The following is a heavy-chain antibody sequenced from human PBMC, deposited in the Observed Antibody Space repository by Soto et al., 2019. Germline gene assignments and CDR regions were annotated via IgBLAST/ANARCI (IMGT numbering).Heavy chain of an antibody. CDR1: GGTFSSYA. V-gene: IGHV1-69*13. CDR3: ARVPHYGDYVGGWFDP. CDR2: IIPIFGTA. Sequence: SVKVSCKXSGGTFSSYAISWVRQAPGQGLEWMGGIIPIFGTANYAQKFQGRVTITADESTSTAYMELSSLRSEDTAVYYCARVPHYGDYVGGWFDPWGQGTLVTVS. J-gene: IGHJ5*02. D-gene: IGHD4-17*01.